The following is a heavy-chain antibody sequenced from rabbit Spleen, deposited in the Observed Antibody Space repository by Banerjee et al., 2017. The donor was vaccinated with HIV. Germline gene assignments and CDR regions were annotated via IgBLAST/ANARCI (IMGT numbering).Heavy chain of an antibody. Sequence: QEQLVESGGGLVQPEGSLTLTCTASGFDFNNNAMCWVRQTPGKGPEWIACIYNGDGSTYYASWVNGRFTISSHNAQNTLYLQLNSLTAADTATYFCARLVSNNLWGQGTLVTVS. J-gene: IGHJ4*01. CDR3: ARLVSNNL. CDR1: GFDFNNNA. D-gene: IGHD5-1*01. V-gene: IGHV1S47*01. CDR2: IYNGDGST.